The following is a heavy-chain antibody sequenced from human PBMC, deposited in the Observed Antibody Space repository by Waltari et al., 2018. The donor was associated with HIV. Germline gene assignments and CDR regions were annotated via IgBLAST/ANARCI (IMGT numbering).Heavy chain of an antibody. D-gene: IGHD1-26*01. CDR3: ARDGSSYYGLDY. CDR2: ISSSGSTI. CDR1: GFTFSTYE. V-gene: IGHV3-48*03. Sequence: EVQVVVSGGGLVQPGGSLGLSGAASGFTFSTYEMNWVRQAPGKGLEWVSYISSSGSTIYYADSVKGRFTISRDNAKNSLYLQMNSLRAEDTAVYFCARDGSSYYGLDYWGRGTLVTVSS. J-gene: IGHJ4*02.